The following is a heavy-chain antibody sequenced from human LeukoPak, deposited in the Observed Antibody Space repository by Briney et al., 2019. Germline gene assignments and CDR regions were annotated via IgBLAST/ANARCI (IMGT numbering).Heavy chain of an antibody. CDR1: GGSISSYY. Sequence: SETLSLTRTVSGGSISSYYWSWIRQPPGKGLEWIGYIYYSGSTNYNPSLKSRVTISVDTSKNQFSLKLSSVTAADTAVYYCARGTNRNYYYGMDVWGQGTTVTVSS. D-gene: IGHD2-8*01. J-gene: IGHJ6*02. V-gene: IGHV4-59*01. CDR3: ARGTNRNYYYGMDV. CDR2: IYYSGST.